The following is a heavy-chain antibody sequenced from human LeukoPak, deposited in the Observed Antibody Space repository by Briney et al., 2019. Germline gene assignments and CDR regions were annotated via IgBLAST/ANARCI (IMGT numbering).Heavy chain of an antibody. J-gene: IGHJ4*02. CDR2: ISWISGSI. D-gene: IGHD5-24*01. CDR3: AKASGSWLQFAFDY. Sequence: GGSLRLSCAASGFTFDNYAMHWVRQAPGKGLEWVSGISWISGSIGYADFVEGRFTISRDNAKNSLYLQMNSLRPEDTALYYCAKASGSWLQFAFDYWGQGTLVTVSS. CDR1: GFTFDNYA. V-gene: IGHV3-9*01.